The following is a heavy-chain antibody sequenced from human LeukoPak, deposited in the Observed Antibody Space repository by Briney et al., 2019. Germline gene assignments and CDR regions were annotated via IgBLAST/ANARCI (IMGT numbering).Heavy chain of an antibody. V-gene: IGHV3-30-3*01. CDR2: ISYDGSNK. J-gene: IGHJ4*02. CDR1: GFTFSSYA. CDR3: ARAIFGTKWVMGDRDY. D-gene: IGHD1-1*01. Sequence: GGSLRLSCAASGFTFSSYAMHWVRQAPGKGLEWVAVISYDGSNKYYADSVKGRFTISRDNSKNTLYLQMNSLRAEDTAVYYCARAIFGTKWVMGDRDYWGQGTLVTVSS.